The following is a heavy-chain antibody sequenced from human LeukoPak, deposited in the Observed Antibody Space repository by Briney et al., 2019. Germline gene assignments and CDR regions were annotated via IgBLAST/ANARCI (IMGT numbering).Heavy chain of an antibody. Sequence: GGSLRLSCAGSGFSFSSYGMHWVRQAPGKGLEWMAFIRSDGSNKYYADSVKGRFTISRDNSKNTLYLQMNSLRAEDTAVYYCAKSYYDSSGYWIVLDYWGQGTLVTVSS. CDR1: GFSFSSYG. D-gene: IGHD3-22*01. CDR3: AKSYYDSSGYWIVLDY. J-gene: IGHJ4*02. CDR2: IRSDGSNK. V-gene: IGHV3-30*02.